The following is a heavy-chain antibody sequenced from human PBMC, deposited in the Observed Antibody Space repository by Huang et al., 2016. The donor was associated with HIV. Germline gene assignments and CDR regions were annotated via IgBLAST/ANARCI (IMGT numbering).Heavy chain of an antibody. CDR2: IRQDGSEK. CDR3: ATKADAMDV. D-gene: IGHD2-8*01. J-gene: IGHJ6*02. Sequence: LVESGGGLVRPGGSLRLSCAGSTVTFSAYWMTWVRQCQGQGLEWVDSIRQDGSEKHYVDSVEGRFNISRDNGKKLLFLEMRSLGVDDTAVYFCATKADAMDVWGQGTTVIVSS. CDR1: TVTFSAYW. V-gene: IGHV3-7*01.